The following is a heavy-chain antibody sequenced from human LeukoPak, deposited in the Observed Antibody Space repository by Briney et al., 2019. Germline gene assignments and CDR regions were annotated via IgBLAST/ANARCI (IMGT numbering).Heavy chain of an antibody. CDR3: ARAGYYYGMDV. J-gene: IGHJ6*02. CDR1: GGSFSGYY. V-gene: IGHV4-34*01. Sequence: PSETLSLTCAVYGGSFSGYYWSWIRQPPGKGLEWIGEINHSGSTNYNPSPKSRVTISVDTSKNQFSLKLSSVTAADTAVYYCARAGYYYGMDVWGQGTTVTVSS. CDR2: INHSGST. D-gene: IGHD3-10*01.